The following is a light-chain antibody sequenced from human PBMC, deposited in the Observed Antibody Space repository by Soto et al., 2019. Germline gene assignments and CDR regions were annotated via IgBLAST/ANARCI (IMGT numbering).Light chain of an antibody. CDR1: QGISSY. Sequence: DIQLTQSRSFLSASVGDRVTITCRASQGISSYLAWYQQKPGKAPKLLIYAASTLQSGVPSRFSGSGSGTDFTLTISSLQPEDFATYYCQQLNSYPFLTFGGGTKVEIK. J-gene: IGKJ4*01. CDR3: QQLNSYPFLT. CDR2: AAS. V-gene: IGKV1-9*01.